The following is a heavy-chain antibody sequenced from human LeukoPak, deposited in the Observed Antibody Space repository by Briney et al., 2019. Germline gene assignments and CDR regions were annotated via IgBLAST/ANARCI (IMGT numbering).Heavy chain of an antibody. CDR2: MSSSGSVI. D-gene: IGHD3-3*01. V-gene: IGHV3-11*01. Sequence: GGSLRLSCAVSGITVSNYGMSWVRQAPGKGLEWVSYMSSSGSVIYYADSVKGRFTISRDNAKNSLYLQMNNLRVEDTAMYYCARSRSGQYWGQGTLVTVSS. J-gene: IGHJ4*02. CDR3: ARSRSGQY. CDR1: GITVSNYG.